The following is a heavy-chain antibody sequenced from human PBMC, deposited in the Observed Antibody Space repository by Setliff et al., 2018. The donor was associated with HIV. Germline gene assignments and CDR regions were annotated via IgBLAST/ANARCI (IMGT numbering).Heavy chain of an antibody. D-gene: IGHD3-10*01. CDR3: ARHRRDYYGSGGYSA. CDR1: GGSVRGSTSY. J-gene: IGHJ5*02. Sequence: LSLTCTVSGGSVRGSTSYWGWIRQPPGKGLEWIGSIYCSGTTYSNPSLKSRVTISVDTSKNQFSLKLSSVTAADTAVYYCARHRRDYYGSGGYSAWGQGTLVIVSS. CDR2: IYCSGTT. V-gene: IGHV4-39*01.